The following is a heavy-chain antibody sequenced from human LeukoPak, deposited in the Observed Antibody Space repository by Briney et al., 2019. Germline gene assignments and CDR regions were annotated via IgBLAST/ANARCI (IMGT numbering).Heavy chain of an antibody. D-gene: IGHD6-19*01. CDR3: ARLSTAGYSSGWYPGY. Sequence: SESLSLTCAVYGGSLSGYYWSWIRQPPGKGLEWIGEINHSGGTNYNPSLKSLVTISGDTSKNQFSLRLSSVTAADTAVYYCARLSTAGYSSGWYPGYWGQETLVTVSS. J-gene: IGHJ4*02. V-gene: IGHV4-34*01. CDR1: GGSLSGYY. CDR2: INHSGGT.